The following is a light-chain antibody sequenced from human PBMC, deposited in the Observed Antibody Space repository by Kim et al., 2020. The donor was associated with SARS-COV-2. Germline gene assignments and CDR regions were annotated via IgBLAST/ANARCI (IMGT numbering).Light chain of an antibody. V-gene: IGKV1-5*03. CDR2: QAS. CDR3: KQYETYWT. Sequence: DIQMIQSPSTLSAFVGNRVTITCRASQSVDSWLAWYQQKPGKAPKLLIYQASKLASGVPSRFSGSGSGTDFTLTISNLQPDDSAIYYCKQYETYWTFGPGTKVDIK. J-gene: IGKJ1*01. CDR1: QSVDSW.